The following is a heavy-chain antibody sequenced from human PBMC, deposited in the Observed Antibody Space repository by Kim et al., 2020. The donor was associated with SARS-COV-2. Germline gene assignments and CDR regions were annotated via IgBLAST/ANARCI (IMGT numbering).Heavy chain of an antibody. CDR3: ARERGYYGLDV. V-gene: IGHV3-7*01. J-gene: IGHJ6*02. CDR2: EK. D-gene: IGHD3-16*01. Sequence: EKYTMSSGKGRFTTSRDTAKNSVFLQMNSLRAEDTAVYYCARERGYYGLDVWGQGTTVTVSS.